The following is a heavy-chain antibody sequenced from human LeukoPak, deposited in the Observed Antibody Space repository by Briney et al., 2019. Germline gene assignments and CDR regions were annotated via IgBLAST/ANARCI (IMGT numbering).Heavy chain of an antibody. V-gene: IGHV1-69*13. CDR3: ARSDYYGSGSRYYYYGMDV. J-gene: IGHJ6*02. D-gene: IGHD3-10*01. CDR1: GGTFSSYA. Sequence: SVKVSCKASGGTFSSYAISWVRQAPGQGLEWMGGIIPIFGTANYAQKFQGRVTITADESTSTAYMELSSLRSEDTAVYYCARSDYYGSGSRYYYYGMDVWGLGTTVTVSS. CDR2: IIPIFGTA.